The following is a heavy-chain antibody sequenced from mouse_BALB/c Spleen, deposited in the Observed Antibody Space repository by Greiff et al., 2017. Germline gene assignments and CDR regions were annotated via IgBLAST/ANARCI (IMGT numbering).Heavy chain of an antibody. CDR2: IDPANGNT. Sequence: VQLQQSGAELVKPGASVKLSCTASGFNIKDTYMHWVKQRPEQGLELIGRIDPANGNTKYDPKFQGKATITADTSTNTAYLQLSSLTSEDTAVYYCATGNYYAMDYWGQGTSVTVSS. CDR3: ATGNYYAMDY. D-gene: IGHD1-1*02. CDR1: GFNIKDTY. J-gene: IGHJ4*01. V-gene: IGHV14-3*02.